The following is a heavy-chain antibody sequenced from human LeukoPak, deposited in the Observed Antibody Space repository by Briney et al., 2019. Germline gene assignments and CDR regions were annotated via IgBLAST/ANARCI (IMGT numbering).Heavy chain of an antibody. CDR1: GGSISSYY. CDR2: IDISGST. D-gene: IGHD3-22*01. Sequence: SETLSLTCTVSGGSISSYYWSWIRQPAGKGLEWIGRIDISGSTNDNPSLKSRVTMSVDTSKNQFSLKLSSVTAADTAFYYCAGLYYYDSSGFDPWGQGTLVTVSP. J-gene: IGHJ5*02. CDR3: AGLYYYDSSGFDP. V-gene: IGHV4-4*07.